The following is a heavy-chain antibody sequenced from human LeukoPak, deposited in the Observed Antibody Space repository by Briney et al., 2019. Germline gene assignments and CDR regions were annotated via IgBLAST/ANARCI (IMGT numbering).Heavy chain of an antibody. J-gene: IGHJ4*02. CDR1: GFTFSSYA. CDR3: ARDGDGDYVFSYYFDY. CDR2: ISYDESNT. V-gene: IGHV3-30*04. Sequence: GGSLRLSCAASGFTFSSYAMHWVRQAPGKGLEWVALISYDESNTFYADSVKGRFTISRDNSKNTLYLQMNSLRVEDTAVYYCARDGDGDYVFSYYFDYWGQGTLVTVSS. D-gene: IGHD4-17*01.